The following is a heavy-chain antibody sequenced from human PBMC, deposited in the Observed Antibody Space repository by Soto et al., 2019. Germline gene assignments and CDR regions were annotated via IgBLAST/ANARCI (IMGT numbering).Heavy chain of an antibody. D-gene: IGHD3-22*01. J-gene: IGHJ3*02. Sequence: GGSLRLSCAASGFTFSSYAMHWVRQAPGKGLEWVAVISYDGSNKYYADSVKGRFTISRDNSKNTLYLQMNSLRAEDTAVYYCARVGRYYDSSGRDAFDIWGQGTMVTVSS. CDR3: ARVGRYYDSSGRDAFDI. V-gene: IGHV3-30-3*01. CDR2: ISYDGSNK. CDR1: GFTFSSYA.